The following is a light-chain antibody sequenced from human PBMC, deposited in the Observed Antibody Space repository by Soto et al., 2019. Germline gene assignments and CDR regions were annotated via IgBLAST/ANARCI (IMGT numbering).Light chain of an antibody. J-gene: IGKJ3*01. V-gene: IGKV3-20*01. Sequence: EIVLTQSPGTLSLSPGERATLSCRASQSINNRYLAWYQQKPGQAPRLLIYGASRRATDIPDRFIGSGSGTDFTLTISRLEPEDFAVYYCQQFGSSPGFTFGPGTKVDIK. CDR2: GAS. CDR3: QQFGSSPGFT. CDR1: QSINNRY.